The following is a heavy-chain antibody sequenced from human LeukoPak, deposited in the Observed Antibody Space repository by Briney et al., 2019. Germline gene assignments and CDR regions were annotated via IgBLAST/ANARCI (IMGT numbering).Heavy chain of an antibody. D-gene: IGHD7-27*01. Sequence: PSETLSLTCTLSGGSIRSSSYYWGWIRQPPGKGLEWIGGNYFSGRTYYNPSFKSRVTISVDTSKNQFSLKLSSVTAADTAVYYCATPGGLTGDAFDIWGQGSMVTVSS. CDR1: GGSIRSSSYY. CDR2: NYFSGRT. V-gene: IGHV4-39*01. CDR3: ATPGGLTGDAFDI. J-gene: IGHJ3*02.